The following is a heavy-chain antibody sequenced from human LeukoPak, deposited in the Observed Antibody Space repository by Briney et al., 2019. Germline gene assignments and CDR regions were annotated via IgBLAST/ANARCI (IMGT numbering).Heavy chain of an antibody. D-gene: IGHD5-24*01. CDR2: INHSGST. Sequence: SETLSLTCAVYGGSFSGYYWSWIRQPPGKGLEWIGEINHSGSTNYNPSLKSRVTISVDTSKIQFSLKLSSVTAADTAVYYCALEMATLVYWGQGTLVTVSS. J-gene: IGHJ4*02. V-gene: IGHV4-34*01. CDR1: GGSFSGYY. CDR3: ALEMATLVY.